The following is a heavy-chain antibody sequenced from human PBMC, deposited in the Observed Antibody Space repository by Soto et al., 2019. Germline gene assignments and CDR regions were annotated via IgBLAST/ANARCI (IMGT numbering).Heavy chain of an antibody. D-gene: IGHD2-21*01. CDR1: GVTFSTYS. Sequence: QVQLVQSGAEVKKPGSSVKVSCKDSGVTFSTYSMFWVRQAPGQGLEWMGRIIPMLGIANYAQRFQDRVTITADKSTATAYMELSSMRSEDTALYYCTIGSWSGEVFDIWGQGTMVTVSS. J-gene: IGHJ3*02. CDR2: IIPMLGIA. V-gene: IGHV1-69*02. CDR3: TIGSWSGEVFDI.